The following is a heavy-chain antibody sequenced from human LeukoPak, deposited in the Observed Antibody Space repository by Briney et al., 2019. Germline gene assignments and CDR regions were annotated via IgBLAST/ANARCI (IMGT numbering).Heavy chain of an antibody. J-gene: IGHJ4*02. CDR3: ARVKRITMVRGVIGYFDY. CDR2: INHSGST. CDR1: GGSFSGYY. D-gene: IGHD3-10*01. Sequence: SETLSLTCAVYGGSFSGYYWSWIRQPPGKGLEGIGEINHSGSTNYNPSLKSRVTISVDTSKDQFSLKLSAVTAADTAVYYCARVKRITMVRGVIGYFDYWGQGTLVTVSS. V-gene: IGHV4-34*01.